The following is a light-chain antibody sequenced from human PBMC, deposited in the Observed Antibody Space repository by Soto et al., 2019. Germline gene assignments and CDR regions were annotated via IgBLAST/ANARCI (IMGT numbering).Light chain of an antibody. J-gene: IGKJ1*01. CDR2: GAS. CDR3: QQAERFPWT. CDR1: QAISNL. V-gene: IGKV1-12*01. Sequence: DLEMTQSPNSVSASVGDRVTVTCRASQAISNLLAWYRQKPGQAPELLVYGASTLQSGVPPRFSGSGSGTEFTLTIHSFQPEDFGIYFCQQAERFPWTFGQGTKVDIK.